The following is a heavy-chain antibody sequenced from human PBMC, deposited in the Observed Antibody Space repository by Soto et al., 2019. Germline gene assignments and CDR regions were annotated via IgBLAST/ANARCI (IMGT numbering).Heavy chain of an antibody. J-gene: IGHJ5*02. CDR1: GFTFSSYG. D-gene: IGHD3-22*01. Sequence: GGSLRLSCAASGFTFSSYGMHWVRQAPGKGLEWVAVIWYDGSNKYYADSVKGRFTISRDNSKNTLYLQMNSLRAEDTAVYYCARAPGYYYDSSGYQNWFDPWGQGTLVTVSS. CDR2: IWYDGSNK. CDR3: ARAPGYYYDSSGYQNWFDP. V-gene: IGHV3-33*01.